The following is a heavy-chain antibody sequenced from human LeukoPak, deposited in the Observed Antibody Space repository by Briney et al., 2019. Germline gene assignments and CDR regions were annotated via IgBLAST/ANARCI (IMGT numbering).Heavy chain of an antibody. D-gene: IGHD1-1*01. CDR1: GFTFSTYV. CDR2: IWYDGSDS. V-gene: IGHV3-33*01. Sequence: GGSLRLSCAASGFTFSTYVMHWVRQAPGKGLEWVAAIWYDGSDSYYAGSVRGRFTISRDNSKTTLYLQMNSLRTEDTALYYCARALESRYFDLWGRGTLVTVSS. CDR3: ARALESRYFDL. J-gene: IGHJ2*01.